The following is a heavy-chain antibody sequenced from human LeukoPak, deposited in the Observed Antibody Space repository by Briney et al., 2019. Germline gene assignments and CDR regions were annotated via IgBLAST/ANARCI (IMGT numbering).Heavy chain of an antibody. V-gene: IGHV4-34*01. CDR3: ARVSAITMIVVVIPTGWFDP. D-gene: IGHD3-22*01. CDR2: INHSGST. J-gene: IGHJ5*02. CDR1: GGSFSGYY. Sequence: KPSETLSLTCAVYGGSFSGYYWSWIRQPPGKGLEWIGEINHSGSTNYNPSLKSRVTISVDTSKNQFSLKLSSVTAADTAVYYCARVSAITMIVVVIPTGWFDPWGQGTLVNVYS.